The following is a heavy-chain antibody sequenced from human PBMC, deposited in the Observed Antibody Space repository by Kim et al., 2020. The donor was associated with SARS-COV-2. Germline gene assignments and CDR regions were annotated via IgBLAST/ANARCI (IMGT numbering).Heavy chain of an antibody. CDR2: ISGSGGST. J-gene: IGHJ4*02. CDR1: GFTFSSYA. CDR3: ARTHGGSTWGGADY. Sequence: GGSLRLSCAASGFTFSSYAMSWVRQAPGKGLEWVSAISGSGGSTSYADSVKGRFTISRDNSKNTLYLQMNSLRAEDKAVYYCARTHGGSTWGGADYWGQGTLVTVSS. V-gene: IGHV3-23*01. D-gene: IGHD2-15*01.